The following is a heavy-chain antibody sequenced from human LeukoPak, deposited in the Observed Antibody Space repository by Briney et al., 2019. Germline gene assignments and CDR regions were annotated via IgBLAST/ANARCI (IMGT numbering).Heavy chain of an antibody. J-gene: IGHJ5*02. CDR3: ARTTTRTRYPWFDP. V-gene: IGHV4-59*01. Sequence: SETLSLTCTVSGGSISSYYWSWIRQPPGKGLEWIGYIYYSGSTNYNPSPKSRVTISVDTSKNQFSLKLSSVTAADTAVYYCARTTTRTRYPWFDPWGQGTLVTVSS. CDR2: IYYSGST. D-gene: IGHD1/OR15-1a*01. CDR1: GGSISSYY.